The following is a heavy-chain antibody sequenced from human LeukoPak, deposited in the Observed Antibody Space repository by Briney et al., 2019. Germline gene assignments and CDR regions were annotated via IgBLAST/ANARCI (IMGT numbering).Heavy chain of an antibody. V-gene: IGHV4-34*01. D-gene: IGHD6-13*01. J-gene: IGHJ3*02. CDR3: ARDRGYSSSGAFDI. Sequence: SETLSLTCAVYDGSFSGYYCSWIRQPPGKGLEWIGSIYYSGSTYYNPSLKSRVTISVDTSKNQFSLKLSSVTAADTAVYYCARDRGYSSSGAFDIWGQGTMVTVSS. CDR1: DGSFSGYY. CDR2: IYYSGST.